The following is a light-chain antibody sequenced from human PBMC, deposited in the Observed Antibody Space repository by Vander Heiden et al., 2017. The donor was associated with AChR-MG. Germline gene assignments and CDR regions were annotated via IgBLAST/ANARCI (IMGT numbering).Light chain of an antibody. Sequence: EIVSTHSPGTLSLSPGERATLSCRASQSVSSNYLAWYQQKPGQAPRLLIYGASSRATGIPDRFSGSGSGTDFTLTISRLEPEDFAVYYCQQYGSSPYTFGQGTKLEIK. CDR3: QQYGSSPYT. J-gene: IGKJ2*01. CDR2: GAS. CDR1: QSVSSNY. V-gene: IGKV3-20*01.